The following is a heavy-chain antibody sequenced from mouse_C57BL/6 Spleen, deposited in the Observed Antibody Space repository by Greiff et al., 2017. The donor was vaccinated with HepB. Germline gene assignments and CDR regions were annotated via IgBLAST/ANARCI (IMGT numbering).Heavy chain of an antibody. D-gene: IGHD1-1*01. J-gene: IGHJ4*01. Sequence: DVMLVESGGGLVQPGGSLKLSCAASGFTFSDYYMYWVRQTPEKRLEWVAYISNGGGSTYYPDTVKGRFTISRDNAKNTLYLQSSRLKSEDTAMYYCARQGGSSYRAMDYWGQGTSVTVSS. CDR1: GFTFSDYY. CDR2: ISNGGGST. CDR3: ARQGGSSYRAMDY. V-gene: IGHV5-12*01.